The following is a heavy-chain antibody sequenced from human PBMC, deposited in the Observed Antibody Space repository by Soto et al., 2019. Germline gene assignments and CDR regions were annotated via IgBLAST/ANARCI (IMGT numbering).Heavy chain of an antibody. D-gene: IGHD4-17*01. CDR1: GFSLSTSGVG. V-gene: IGHV2-5*02. CDR3: ARKGSGDYALDY. J-gene: IGHJ4*02. Sequence: QITLKESGPTLVKPTQTLTLTCTFSGFSLSTSGVGVGWIRQSPGKALEWLAVIYWDDVKHYSPSLERRLTITKDTSESEVVLTMTNMDPVDTATYYCARKGSGDYALDYWGQGILVTVSS. CDR2: IYWDDVK.